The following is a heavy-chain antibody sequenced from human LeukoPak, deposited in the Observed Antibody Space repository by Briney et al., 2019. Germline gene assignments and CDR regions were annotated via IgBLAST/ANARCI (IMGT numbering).Heavy chain of an antibody. CDR1: GFTFSSSW. V-gene: IGHV3-7*03. CDR2: IKEDGTEK. Sequence: GGSLRLSCAASGFTFSSSWMNWVRQSPGKGLGWVANIKEDGTEKYYVDSVKGRFTIFRDNAKNSLYLQMNSLRAEDTAVYYCARPHNNWRWYFDLWGRGTLVTVSS. J-gene: IGHJ2*01. CDR3: ARPHNNWRWYFDL. D-gene: IGHD3-3*01.